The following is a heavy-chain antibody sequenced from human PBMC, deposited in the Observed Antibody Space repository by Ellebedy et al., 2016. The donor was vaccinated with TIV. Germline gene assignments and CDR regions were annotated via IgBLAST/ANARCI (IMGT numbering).Heavy chain of an antibody. CDR3: ARGWQQSPPTLDH. V-gene: IGHV3-21*01. CDR1: GFTFSSYT. Sequence: GESLKISXAASGFTFSSYTMNWVRQAPRKGLEWVSSISSSSSYIYYADSVKGRFTISRDNAKNSVYLQMNSLRAEDTAVYYCARGWQQSPPTLDHWGQGTLVTVSS. J-gene: IGHJ4*02. D-gene: IGHD6-13*01. CDR2: ISSSSSYI.